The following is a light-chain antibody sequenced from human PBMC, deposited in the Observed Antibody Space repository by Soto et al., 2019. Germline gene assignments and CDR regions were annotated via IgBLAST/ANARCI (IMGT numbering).Light chain of an antibody. Sequence: DIQVTQSPSSLSASVGDKVTITCRASQAINNHLAWYQQKSGGVPRLLIYASSTLQSGVPSRFSGSGSDIEFTLTISGLQPEDVATYYCQKYNSASPLTFGGGTKVQIK. J-gene: IGKJ4*01. CDR3: QKYNSASPLT. CDR1: QAINNH. CDR2: ASS. V-gene: IGKV1-27*01.